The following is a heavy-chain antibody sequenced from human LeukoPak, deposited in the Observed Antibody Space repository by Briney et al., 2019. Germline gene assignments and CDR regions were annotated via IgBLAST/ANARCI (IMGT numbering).Heavy chain of an antibody. Sequence: GGSLRLSCVVSGFTFTSHGMHWIRQAPGKGLEWVAFIQHDGSNKYYADSVKGRFTISRDNAANSLFLQMNSLRVDDTAVYYCARDRFVARPPKPTAFDIWGQGTVVTVSS. J-gene: IGHJ3*02. D-gene: IGHD6-6*01. CDR3: ARDRFVARPPKPTAFDI. V-gene: IGHV3-30*02. CDR1: GFTFTSHG. CDR2: IQHDGSNK.